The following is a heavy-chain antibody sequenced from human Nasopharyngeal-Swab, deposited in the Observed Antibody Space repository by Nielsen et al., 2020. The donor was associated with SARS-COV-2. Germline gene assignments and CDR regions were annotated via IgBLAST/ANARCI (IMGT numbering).Heavy chain of an antibody. CDR3: ARDLVVGATTSAYYYYYGMDV. Sequence: GGSLRLSCAASGFTFSSYWMSWVRQAPGKGLKWVANIKQDGSEKYYVDSVKGRFTISRDNAKNSLYLQMNSLRAEDTAVYYCARDLVVGATTSAYYYYYGMDVWGQGTTVTVSS. CDR1: GFTFSSYW. CDR2: IKQDGSEK. D-gene: IGHD1-26*01. J-gene: IGHJ6*02. V-gene: IGHV3-7*01.